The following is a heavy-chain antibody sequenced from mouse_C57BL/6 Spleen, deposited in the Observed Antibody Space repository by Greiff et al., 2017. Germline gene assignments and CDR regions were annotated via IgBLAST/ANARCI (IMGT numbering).Heavy chain of an antibody. CDR1: GYAFSSSW. CDR2: IYPGDGDT. J-gene: IGHJ4*01. CDR3: AGTGLRDAMDY. D-gene: IGHD1-1*01. V-gene: IGHV1-82*01. Sequence: VQLQQSGPELVKPGASVKISCKASGYAFSSSWLNWVKQRPGKGLEWIGRIYPGDGDTNYNGKFKGKATQTADKSSSTAYMQLSSLSSEYSAVYFCAGTGLRDAMDYWGQGTSVTVSA.